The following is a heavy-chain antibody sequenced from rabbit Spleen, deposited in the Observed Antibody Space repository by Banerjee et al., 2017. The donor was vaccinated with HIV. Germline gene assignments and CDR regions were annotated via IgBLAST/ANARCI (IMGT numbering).Heavy chain of an antibody. CDR1: GFSLSSYW. V-gene: IGHV1S40*01. CDR3: ARDSGTSFSSYGMDL. D-gene: IGHD8-1*01. J-gene: IGHJ6*01. CDR2: IYAGSSGTT. Sequence: QSLEESGGDLVKPGASLTLTCTASGFSLSSYWICWVRQAPGKRPEWITCIYAGSSGTTHYASWAKGRFTFSKSSSTTVTLQMTSLTAADTATYFCARDSGTSFSSYGMDLWGPGTLVTVS.